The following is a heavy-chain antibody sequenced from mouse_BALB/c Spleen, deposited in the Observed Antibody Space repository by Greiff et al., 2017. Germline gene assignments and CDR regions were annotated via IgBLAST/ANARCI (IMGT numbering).Heavy chain of an antibody. CDR3: ARGDPHYYGSSYGMDY. V-gene: IGHV5-9-4*01. D-gene: IGHD1-1*01. J-gene: IGHJ4*01. CDR2: ISSGGSYT. CDR1: GFTFSSYA. Sequence: DVQLVESGGGLVKPGGSLKLSCAASGFTFSSYAMSWVRQSPEKRLEWVAEISSGGSYTYYPDTVTGRFTISRDNAKNTLYLEMSSLRSEDTAMYYCARGDPHYYGSSYGMDYWGQGTSVTVSS.